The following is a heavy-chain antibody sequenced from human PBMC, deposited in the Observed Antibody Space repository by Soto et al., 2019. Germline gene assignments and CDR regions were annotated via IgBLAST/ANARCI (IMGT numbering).Heavy chain of an antibody. Sequence: EVQLVESGGGLVQPGGSLRLSCAASGFSFSSHSMKWVRQAPGKGLEWVSYISSSGSTIYYADSVKGRFTISRDHAKNSLYLQMSSLRADDTAVYYCARGRGYCGGTNCYLDYWGQGALVTVSS. D-gene: IGHD2-21*01. V-gene: IGHV3-48*01. CDR3: ARGRGYCGGTNCYLDY. CDR1: GFSFSSHS. CDR2: ISSSGSTI. J-gene: IGHJ4*02.